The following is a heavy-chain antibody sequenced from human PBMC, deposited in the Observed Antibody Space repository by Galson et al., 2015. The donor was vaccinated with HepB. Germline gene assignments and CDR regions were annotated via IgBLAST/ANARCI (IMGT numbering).Heavy chain of an antibody. CDR3: ARSRTRLVPDAAFDI. CDR1: GFTFSSYA. CDR2: ISYDGSNK. D-gene: IGHD6-19*01. V-gene: IGHV3-30*04. Sequence: SLRLSCAASGFTFSSYAMHWVRQAPGKGLEWVAVISYDGSNKYYADSVKGRFTISRDNSKNTLYLQMNSLRAEDTAVYYCARSRTRLVPDAAFDIWGQGTMVTVSS. J-gene: IGHJ3*02.